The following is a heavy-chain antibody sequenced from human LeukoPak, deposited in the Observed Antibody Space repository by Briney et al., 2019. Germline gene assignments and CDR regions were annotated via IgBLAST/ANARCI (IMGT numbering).Heavy chain of an antibody. CDR1: GFIFSNYA. D-gene: IGHD3-10*01. Sequence: HTGGSLRLSCAASGFIFSNYALHWVRQAPGKGLEWVAGLSHDESHKSYADSVRGRFTISRDNAKNSLYLQMNSLRDEDTAVYYCARDGLLWFGELLSPPFDYWGLGTLVTVSS. CDR2: LSHDESHK. V-gene: IGHV3-30-3*01. CDR3: ARDGLLWFGELLSPPFDY. J-gene: IGHJ4*02.